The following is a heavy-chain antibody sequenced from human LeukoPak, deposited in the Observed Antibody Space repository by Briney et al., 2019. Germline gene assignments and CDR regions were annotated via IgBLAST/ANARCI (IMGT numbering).Heavy chain of an antibody. J-gene: IGHJ4*02. D-gene: IGHD3-22*01. CDR1: GFTFSSYA. CDR3: AKDPHYYDSSGYYIAVSGDY. Sequence: GGSLRLSCAASGFTFSSYAMSWVRQAPGKGLEWVSAISGSGGSTYYADSVKGRFTISRDNSKNTLYLQMNSLRAEDTAVYYCAKDPHYYDSSGYYIAVSGDYWGQGTLVTVSS. CDR2: ISGSGGST. V-gene: IGHV3-23*01.